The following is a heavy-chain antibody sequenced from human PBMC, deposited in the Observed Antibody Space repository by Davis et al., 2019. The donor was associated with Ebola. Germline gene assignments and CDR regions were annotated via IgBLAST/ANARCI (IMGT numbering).Heavy chain of an antibody. Sequence: ASVKVSCKASGYTSSNYGMSWVRQAPGQGLEWMGWISAYNGNTNYGQKVRGRVTMTTDTSTNTAYMELRSLRSDDTAVYYCARVVVLGGVVYGDFWGQGTLVTVSS. CDR2: ISAYNGNT. CDR3: ARVVVLGGVVYGDF. V-gene: IGHV1-18*04. D-gene: IGHD3-16*01. J-gene: IGHJ4*02. CDR1: GYTSSNYG.